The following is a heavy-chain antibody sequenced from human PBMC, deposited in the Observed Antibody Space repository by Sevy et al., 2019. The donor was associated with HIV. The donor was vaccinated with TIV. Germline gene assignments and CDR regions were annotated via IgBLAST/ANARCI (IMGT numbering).Heavy chain of an antibody. Sequence: GGSLRLSCAASGFTFSDYGMHWVRQAPGKGLEWVSVISASAGSTYYSDSVKGRFTISRDNSKNTLYLQMNSLRAEDTAVYYCAKDRVSGTYYTGDFDYWGQGTLVTVSS. CDR3: AKDRVSGTYYTGDFDY. CDR1: GFTFSDYG. J-gene: IGHJ4*02. CDR2: ISASAGST. D-gene: IGHD3-10*01. V-gene: IGHV3-23*01.